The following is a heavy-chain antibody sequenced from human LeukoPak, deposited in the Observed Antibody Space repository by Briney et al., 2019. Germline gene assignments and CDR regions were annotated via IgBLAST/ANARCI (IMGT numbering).Heavy chain of an antibody. CDR1: GGTFSSYA. V-gene: IGHV1-69*01. D-gene: IGHD2-2*01. CDR3: ARGPEEKSSPFSNWFDP. J-gene: IGHJ5*02. CDR2: IIPTFGTA. Sequence: GSSVRVSCKASGGTFSSYAISWVRQAPGQGLEWMGGIIPTFGTANYAQKFQGRVTITADESTSTAYMELSSLRSEDTAVYYCARGPEEKSSPFSNWFDPWGQGTLVTVSS.